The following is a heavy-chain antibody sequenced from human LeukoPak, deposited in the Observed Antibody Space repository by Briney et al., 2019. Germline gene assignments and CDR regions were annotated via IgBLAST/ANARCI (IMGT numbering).Heavy chain of an antibody. J-gene: IGHJ6*02. CDR2: IYSGGST. V-gene: IGHV3-53*01. CDR1: GFVVSHTF. Sequence: GGSLRLSCAASGFVVSHTFMTWVRQAPGKGLEWVSLIYSGGSTYYADSVKGRFTISRDNSKNTLYLQMNSLRAEDTAVYYCAKEYYGMDVWGQGTTVTVSS. CDR3: AKEYYGMDV.